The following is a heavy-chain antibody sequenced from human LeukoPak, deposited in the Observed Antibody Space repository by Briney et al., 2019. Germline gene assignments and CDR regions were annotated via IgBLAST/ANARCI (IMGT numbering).Heavy chain of an antibody. CDR3: ARPGHYYGSGSYSV. J-gene: IGHJ4*02. Sequence: PSETLSLTCAVYGGSFSGYYWSWIRQPPGEGLEWIGEINHSGSTNYNPSLKSRVTISVDTSKNQFSLKLSSVTAADTAVYYCARPGHYYGSGSYSVWGQGTLVTVSS. D-gene: IGHD3-10*01. CDR1: GGSFSGYY. V-gene: IGHV4-34*01. CDR2: INHSGST.